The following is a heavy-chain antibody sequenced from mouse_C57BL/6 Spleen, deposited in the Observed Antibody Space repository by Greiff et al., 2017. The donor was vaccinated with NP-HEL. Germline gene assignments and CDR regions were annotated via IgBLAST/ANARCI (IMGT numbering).Heavy chain of an antibody. CDR2: IYPGSGST. J-gene: IGHJ2*01. D-gene: IGHD1-1*02. CDR3: ARSYYAGDYFDY. CDR1: GYTFTSYW. Sequence: VQLQQPGAELVKPGASVKMSCKASGYTFTSYWITWVKQRPGQGLEWIGDIYPGSGSTNYNEKFKSKATLTVDTSSSTAYMQLSSLTSEDSAVYYCARSYYAGDYFDYWGQGTTLTVSS. V-gene: IGHV1-55*01.